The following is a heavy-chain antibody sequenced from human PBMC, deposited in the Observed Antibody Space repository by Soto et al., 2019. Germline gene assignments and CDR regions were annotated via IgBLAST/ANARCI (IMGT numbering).Heavy chain of an antibody. CDR3: ARLTDTAMYYFDL. V-gene: IGHV5-51*01. J-gene: IGHJ4*02. D-gene: IGHD5-18*01. Sequence: GESLKISCKASGYSFTASLIGWMRQLPGKGLEWMGIIYPGDSDVRYSPSFQGQVTISADKSISTACLQWSSLKSSDTAMYYCARLTDTAMYYFDLWGQGTLVTVSS. CDR2: IYPGDSDV. CDR1: GYSFTASL.